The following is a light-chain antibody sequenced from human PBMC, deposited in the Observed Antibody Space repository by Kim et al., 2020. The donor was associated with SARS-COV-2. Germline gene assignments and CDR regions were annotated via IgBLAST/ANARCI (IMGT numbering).Light chain of an antibody. Sequence: GASVKRTGTRSSGHSSYAIAWHQQQPEKGPRYLMKLNSDGSHSKGDGIPDRFSGSSSGAERYLTISSLQSEDEADYYCQTWGTGMVFGGGTQLTVL. CDR3: QTWGTGMV. CDR1: SGHSSYA. J-gene: IGLJ2*01. CDR2: LNSDGSH. V-gene: IGLV4-69*01.